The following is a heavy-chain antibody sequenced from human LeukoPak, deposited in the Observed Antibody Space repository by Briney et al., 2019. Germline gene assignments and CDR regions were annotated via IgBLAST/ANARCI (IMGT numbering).Heavy chain of an antibody. V-gene: IGHV4-34*01. CDR1: SESFSGGY. CDR2: ISDNEGI. J-gene: IGHJ4*02. D-gene: IGHD2-2*03. Sequence: SETLSLTCSVYSESFSGGYWSWIRQAPGKGLDWIREISDNEGIKYSPSLKSRVTISVDTSKDQFSLKLTSVAAADTAVYYCARGLDRSKTGYWGQGSLVTVSS. CDR3: ARGLDRSKTGY.